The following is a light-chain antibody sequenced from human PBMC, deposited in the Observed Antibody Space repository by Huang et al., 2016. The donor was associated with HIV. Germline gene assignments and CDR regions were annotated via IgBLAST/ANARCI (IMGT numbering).Light chain of an antibody. CDR1: QTISTY. CDR3: QQSHSTPRT. J-gene: IGKJ1*01. Sequence: DIQMTQSPSSLSASVGDRVTITCRASQTISTYLNWYQQKPGKAPKLLIYAASTLQSGVPLRFSGSGSGTDFTLTISSLQPEDFATYYCQQSHSTPRTFGQGTKVEIK. CDR2: AAS. V-gene: IGKV1-39*01.